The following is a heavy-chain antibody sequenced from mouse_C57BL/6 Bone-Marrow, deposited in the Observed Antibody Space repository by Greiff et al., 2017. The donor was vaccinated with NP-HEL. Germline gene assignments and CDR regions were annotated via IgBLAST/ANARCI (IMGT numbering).Heavy chain of an antibody. J-gene: IGHJ2*01. CDR1: GFTFSNYW. CDR3: TYYGRGFDY. Sequence: EVQGVESGGGLVQPGGSMKLSCVASGFTFSNYWMNWVRQSPEKGLEWVAQIRLKSDNYATHYAESVKGRFTISRDDSKSSVYLQMNNLRAEDTGIDYCTYYGRGFDYWGQGTTLTVSS. D-gene: IGHD1-1*01. V-gene: IGHV6-3*01. CDR2: IRLKSDNYAT.